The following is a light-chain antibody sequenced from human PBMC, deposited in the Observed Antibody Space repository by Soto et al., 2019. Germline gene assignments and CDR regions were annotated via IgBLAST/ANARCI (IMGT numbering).Light chain of an antibody. J-gene: IGKJ2*01. CDR2: TAS. CDR3: HRCYIFPST. Sequence: DIQLTQSPSTLSASVGDRVTITCRASQSIGSWLAWYQQTPGQAPKLLIYTASHLHSGVPSRFSGSGFGKESTLPTSSLQPEDFATFYCHRCYIFPSTFAQGPKVKI. CDR1: QSIGSW. V-gene: IGKV1-5*03.